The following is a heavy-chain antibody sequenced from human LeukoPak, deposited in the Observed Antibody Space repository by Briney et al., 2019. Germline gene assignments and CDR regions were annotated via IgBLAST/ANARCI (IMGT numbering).Heavy chain of an antibody. CDR1: GYTFTSYD. V-gene: IGHV1-8*01. CDR3: ARVLSGYTYYYYYYGMDV. CDR2: MNPNSGNT. J-gene: IGHJ6*02. D-gene: IGHD5-12*01. Sequence: ASVTVSCKASGYTFTSYDINWVRQAPGQGLEWMGWMNPNSGNTGYAQKFQGRVTMTRNTSISTAYMELSSLRSEDTAVYYCARVLSGYTYYYYYYGMDVWGQGTTVTVSS.